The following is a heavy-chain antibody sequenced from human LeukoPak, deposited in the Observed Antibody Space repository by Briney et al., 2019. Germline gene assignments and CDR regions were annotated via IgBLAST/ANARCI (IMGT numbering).Heavy chain of an antibody. CDR2: ISYDGSKK. D-gene: IGHD1-26*01. V-gene: IGHV3-30-3*01. J-gene: IGHJ4*02. CDR1: GFTFSSYA. CDR3: AKGGSYPIDY. Sequence: GGSLRLSCAASGFTFSSYAMHWVRQAPGKGLEWVAVISYDGSKKYYADSVEGRFTISRDNAKNTLYLQMNSLRAEDTAVYYCAKGGSYPIDYWGQGALVTVSS.